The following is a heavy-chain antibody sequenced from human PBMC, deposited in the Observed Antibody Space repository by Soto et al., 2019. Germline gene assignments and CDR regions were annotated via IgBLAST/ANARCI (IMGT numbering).Heavy chain of an antibody. CDR1: GFSLTTSGVG. V-gene: IGHV2-5*01. D-gene: IGHD6-19*01. J-gene: IGHJ6*02. CDR2: IYWNDDK. Sequence: QITLKESGPTLVKPTRTLTLTCTFSGFSLTTSGVGVGWIRQPPGKALEWLALIYWNDDKRYSPSLKSRLTITKHTSKNQVVLTMTNMDPVDTATYYCVHRPPDSSDWFGMDIWGQGTTVTVSS. CDR3: VHRPPDSSDWFGMDI.